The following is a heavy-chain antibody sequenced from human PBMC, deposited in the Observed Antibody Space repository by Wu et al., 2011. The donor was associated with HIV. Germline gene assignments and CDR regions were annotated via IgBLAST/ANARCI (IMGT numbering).Heavy chain of an antibody. J-gene: IGHJ5*02. CDR1: GYIFTGYY. D-gene: IGHD3-10*01. CDR2: INPATGDT. CDR3: AVLGISMVRGFMTPFDP. V-gene: IGHV1-2*02. Sequence: QVQLVQSGAEVKKPGASVKVSCKASGYIFTGYYMQWVRQAPGQGPEWMGWINPATGDTKYAQKFQGRVTMTRDTSISTAYLELSSLTSADTAVFYCAVLGISMVRGFMTPFDPWGQGTLVTVSS.